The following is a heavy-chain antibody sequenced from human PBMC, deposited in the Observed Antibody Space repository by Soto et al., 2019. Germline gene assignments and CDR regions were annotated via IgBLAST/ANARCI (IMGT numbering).Heavy chain of an antibody. Sequence: EVQLLESGGDLVQPGGSLRLSCAASGLIFSDYAMSWVRQAPGKGLECVACISGSGDNTFYADSVKGRFTISRDNSKNTLSLHLNSLRLDDTAVYFCAKDRFGIVGPVDYWGQGTLVTVSS. D-gene: IGHD1-26*01. CDR1: GLIFSDYA. CDR3: AKDRFGIVGPVDY. V-gene: IGHV3-23*01. J-gene: IGHJ4*02. CDR2: ISGSGDNT.